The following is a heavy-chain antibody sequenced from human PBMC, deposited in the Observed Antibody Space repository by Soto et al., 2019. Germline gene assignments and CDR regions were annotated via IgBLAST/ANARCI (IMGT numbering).Heavy chain of an antibody. V-gene: IGHV3-23*01. J-gene: IGHJ4*02. Sequence: GGSLRLSCAASGFTFSSYAMSWVRQAPGKGLEWVSAISGSGGSTYYADSVKGRFTISRDNSKNTLYLQMNSLGAEDTAVYYCAKVRRAVAGIHPLFDYWGQGTLVTVSS. CDR2: ISGSGGST. CDR1: GFTFSSYA. CDR3: AKVRRAVAGIHPLFDY. D-gene: IGHD6-19*01.